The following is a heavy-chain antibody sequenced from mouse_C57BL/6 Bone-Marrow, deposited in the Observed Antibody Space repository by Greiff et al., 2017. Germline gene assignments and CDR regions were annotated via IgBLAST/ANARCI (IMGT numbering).Heavy chain of an antibody. J-gene: IGHJ2*01. D-gene: IGHD1-1*01. CDR3: ARIHYYCSSYGFDY. CDR2: IWTGGGT. Sequence: VHLVESGPGLVAPSQSLSITCTVSGFSLTSYAISWVRQPPGKGLEWIGAIWTGGGTNYNSALKSRLSISKENSKSQVFLKMNSLQTDDTARYYCARIHYYCSSYGFDYWGQGTTLTVSS. V-gene: IGHV2-9-1*01. CDR1: GFSLTSYA.